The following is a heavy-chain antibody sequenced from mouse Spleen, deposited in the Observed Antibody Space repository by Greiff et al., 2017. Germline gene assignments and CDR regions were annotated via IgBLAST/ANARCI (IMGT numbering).Heavy chain of an antibody. CDR3: TREEETYRTTGDY. CDR1: GFTFSSYT. Sequence: EVHLVESGGGLVKPGGSLKLSCAASGFTFSSYTMSWVRQTPEKRLEWVATISSGGSYTYYPDSVKGRFTISRDNAKNTLYLQMSSLKSEDTAMYYCTREEETYRTTGDYWGQGTSVTVSS. V-gene: IGHV5-6-4*01. CDR2: ISSGGSYT. D-gene: IGHD5-1*01. J-gene: IGHJ4*01.